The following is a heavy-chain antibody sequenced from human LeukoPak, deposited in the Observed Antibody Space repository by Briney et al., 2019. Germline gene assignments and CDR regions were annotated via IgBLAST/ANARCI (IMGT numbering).Heavy chain of an antibody. J-gene: IGHJ4*02. CDR1: GESFSGYY. CDR2: INHSGST. CDR3: ARGQFWRGSEIRV. Sequence: SETLSLTYRVDGESFSGYYWIWIRQPPGKGLEWIGEINHSGSTNYNPSLKSRVTLSVDTSKSQFSLKVTSVTAADTAIYYCARGQFWRGSEIRVWGQGTLVTVSS. V-gene: IGHV4-34*01. D-gene: IGHD1-26*01.